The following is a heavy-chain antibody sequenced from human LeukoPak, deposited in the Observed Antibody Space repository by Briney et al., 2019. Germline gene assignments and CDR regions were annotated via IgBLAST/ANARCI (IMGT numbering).Heavy chain of an antibody. V-gene: IGHV4-34*01. CDR2: INHSGST. CDR1: GGSFSGYY. J-gene: IGHJ4*02. CDR3: ARRRVNYYDSSGYDY. D-gene: IGHD3-22*01. Sequence: PSETLSLLCAVSGGSFSGYYWSRFRQPPGKGLEWMGEINHSGSTNYNPSLKRRVTITVDTSNNQFPLQLSSVTAADTAVYDCARRRVNYYDSSGYDYWGQGSLVTVSS.